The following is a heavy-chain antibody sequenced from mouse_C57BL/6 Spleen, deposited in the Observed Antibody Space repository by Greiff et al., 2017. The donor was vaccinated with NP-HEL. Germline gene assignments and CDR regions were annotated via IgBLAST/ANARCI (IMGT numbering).Heavy chain of an antibody. Sequence: QVQLQQSGAELVKPGASVKISCKASGYAFSSYWMNWVKQRPGKGLEWIGQIYPGDGDTNYNGKFKGKATLTADKSSSTAYMQLSSLTSEDSAVYFCARWDFYYGSSYYYAMDYWGQGTSVTVSS. J-gene: IGHJ4*01. CDR2: IYPGDGDT. D-gene: IGHD1-1*01. CDR1: GYAFSSYW. CDR3: ARWDFYYGSSYYYAMDY. V-gene: IGHV1-80*01.